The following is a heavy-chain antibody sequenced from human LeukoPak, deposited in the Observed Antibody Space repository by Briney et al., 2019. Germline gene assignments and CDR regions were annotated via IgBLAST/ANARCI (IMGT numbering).Heavy chain of an antibody. Sequence: SETLSLTCNVSGGSISSYYWSWIRQPPGKGLEWIGYIYYSGSTNYNPSLKSRVTMSVDTSKNQFSLNLSSVTAADTAVYYCARRVAVAGLNWYFDLWGRGTLVTVSS. D-gene: IGHD6-19*01. CDR1: GGSISSYY. CDR2: IYYSGST. J-gene: IGHJ2*01. V-gene: IGHV4-59*08. CDR3: ARRVAVAGLNWYFDL.